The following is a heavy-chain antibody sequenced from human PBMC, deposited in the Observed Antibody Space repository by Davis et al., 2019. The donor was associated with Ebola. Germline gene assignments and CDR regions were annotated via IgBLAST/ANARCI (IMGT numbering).Heavy chain of an antibody. D-gene: IGHD1-1*01. Sequence: ASVKVSCKASGYSFDDYGITWMRQAPGQGPEWMGWINTYTGDTKAAQKFQGRVTMTRDTSTTTAYMELRSLRSDDTAVYYCVRDRLDVLLMMSLDHWGQGTLVTVSS. CDR2: INTYTGDT. J-gene: IGHJ4*02. V-gene: IGHV1-18*01. CDR3: VRDRLDVLLMMSLDH. CDR1: GYSFDDYG.